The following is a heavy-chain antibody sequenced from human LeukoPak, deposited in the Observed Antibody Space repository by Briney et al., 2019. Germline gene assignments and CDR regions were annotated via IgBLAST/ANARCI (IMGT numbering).Heavy chain of an antibody. Sequence: ASVKVSCTVSGYTLTELSMHWVRQAPGKGLEWMGGFDPEDGETIYAQKFQGRVTMTEDTSTDTAYMELSSLRSEDTAVYYCATDGVYPTQTRAFDIWGQGTMVTVSS. V-gene: IGHV1-24*01. J-gene: IGHJ3*02. CDR3: ATDGVYPTQTRAFDI. CDR2: FDPEDGET. D-gene: IGHD3-10*01. CDR1: GYTLTELS.